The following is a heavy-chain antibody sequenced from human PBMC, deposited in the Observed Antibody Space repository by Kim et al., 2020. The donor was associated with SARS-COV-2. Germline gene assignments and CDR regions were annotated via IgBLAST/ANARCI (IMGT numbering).Heavy chain of an antibody. J-gene: IGHJ5*02. D-gene: IGHD2-2*01. V-gene: IGHV4-34*01. Sequence: SETLSLTCAVYGGSFSGYYWSWIRQPPGKVLEWVGEINHSGSTNYNPSLKSRVTIAVETSKNQFSLKLSSVTAADTAVYYCARAQASPQGSWFDPWGQGSPVTVSS. CDR2: INHSGST. CDR3: ARAQASPQGSWFDP. CDR1: GGSFSGYY.